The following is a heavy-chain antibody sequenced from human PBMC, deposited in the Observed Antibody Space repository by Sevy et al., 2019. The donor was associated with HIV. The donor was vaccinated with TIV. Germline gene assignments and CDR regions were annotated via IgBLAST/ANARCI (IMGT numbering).Heavy chain of an antibody. CDR3: ARDDCSNLSCHGSLLY. CDR1: GYTFTSYA. J-gene: IGHJ4*02. V-gene: IGHV1-18*01. CDR2: ISTFNVNT. Sequence: ASVKVSCKASGYTFTSYAISWVRQAPGQGLEWMGWISTFNVNTNIAQKFQGRVTMTTDTSTSTAYMELRSLRSDDTAVYYCARDDCSNLSCHGSLLYWGQGTLVTVSS. D-gene: IGHD2-2*01.